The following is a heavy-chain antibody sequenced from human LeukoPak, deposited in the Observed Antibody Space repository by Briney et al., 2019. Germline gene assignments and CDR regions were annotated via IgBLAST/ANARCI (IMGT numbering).Heavy chain of an antibody. V-gene: IGHV3-30*02. CDR1: GFTFSSYG. CDR3: ARETYYYGSGSYTHFDY. J-gene: IGHJ4*02. Sequence: PGGSLRLSCAASGFTFSSYGMHWVRQAPGKGLEWVAFIRYDGSNKYYADSVKGRFTISRDNSKNTLYLQMNSLRAEDTAVYYCARETYYYGSGSYTHFDYWGQGTLVTVSS. CDR2: IRYDGSNK. D-gene: IGHD3-10*01.